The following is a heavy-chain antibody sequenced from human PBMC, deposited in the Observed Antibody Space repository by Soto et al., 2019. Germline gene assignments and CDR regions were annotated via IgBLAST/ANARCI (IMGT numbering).Heavy chain of an antibody. J-gene: IGHJ5*02. CDR1: GGSFSGYF. CDR3: ARRGRGINRWGSKYIGFVL. V-gene: IGHV4-34*01. CDR2: INDRGST. D-gene: IGHD3-16*01. Sequence: SEPLSLTSSVYGGSFSGYFWNWIRQPPGKGLEWIGEINDRGSTNYSPSLKSRVTISGDTSKNQFSLKLSSVTAADTAVYYCARRGRGINRWGSKYIGFVLWGQENPVTASS.